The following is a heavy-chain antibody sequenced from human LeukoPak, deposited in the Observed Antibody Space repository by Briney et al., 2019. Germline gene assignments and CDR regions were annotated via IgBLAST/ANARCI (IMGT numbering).Heavy chain of an antibody. CDR3: ARETVDLRGYFDY. D-gene: IGHD5-12*01. Sequence: SSVKVSCKASGGTFSSYAISWVRQAPGQGLEWMGGIIPIFGTANYAQKFQGRVTITADESTSTGYMELSSLRSEDTAVYYCARETVDLRGYFDYWGRGTLVTVHS. CDR2: IIPIFGTA. J-gene: IGHJ4*02. V-gene: IGHV1-69*01. CDR1: GGTFSSYA.